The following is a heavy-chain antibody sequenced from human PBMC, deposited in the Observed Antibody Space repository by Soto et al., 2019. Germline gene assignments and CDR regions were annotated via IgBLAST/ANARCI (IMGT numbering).Heavy chain of an antibody. CDR2: IVVGSGNT. CDR1: GFTFTSSA. J-gene: IGHJ5*02. D-gene: IGHD2-15*01. V-gene: IGHV1-58*01. Sequence: SVKVSCKASGFTFTSSAVQWVRQARGQRLEWIGWIVVGSGNTNYAQRFQERVTITRDMSTSTAYMELSSLRSEDTAVYYCAAAAPYCSGGSCYWAPWGQGTLVTVSS. CDR3: AAAAPYCSGGSCYWAP.